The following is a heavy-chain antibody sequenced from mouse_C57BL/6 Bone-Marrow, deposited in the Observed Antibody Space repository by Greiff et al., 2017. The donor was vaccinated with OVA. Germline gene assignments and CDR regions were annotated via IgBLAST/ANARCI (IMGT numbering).Heavy chain of an antibody. J-gene: IGHJ4*01. D-gene: IGHD2-10*01. Sequence: EVKLQESGGGLVKPGGSLKLSCAASGFTFSDYGMHWVRQAPEKGLEWVAYISSGSSTIYYADTVKGRFTISRDNAKNTLFLQMTSLRSEDTAMYYCARSLLPYAMDYWGQGTSVTVSS. CDR2: ISSGSSTI. V-gene: IGHV5-17*01. CDR1: GFTFSDYG. CDR3: ARSLLPYAMDY.